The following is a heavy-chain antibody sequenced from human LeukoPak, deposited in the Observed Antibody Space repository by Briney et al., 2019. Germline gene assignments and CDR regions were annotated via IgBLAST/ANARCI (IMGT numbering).Heavy chain of an antibody. J-gene: IGHJ3*02. V-gene: IGHV3-21*01. CDR3: ARARGWNPSDALDI. Sequence: GGSLRLSCAASGFTFSTYWMSWVRQAPGKGLEWVSSISSTSSYIYYADSVKGRFTISRDNAKNSLYLQMNSLRAEDTAVYYCARARGWNPSDALDIWGQGTMVTVSS. D-gene: IGHD6-19*01. CDR1: GFTFSTYW. CDR2: ISSTSSYI.